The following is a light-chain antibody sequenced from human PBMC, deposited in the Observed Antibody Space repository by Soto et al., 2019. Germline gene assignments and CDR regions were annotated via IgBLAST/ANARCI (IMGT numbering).Light chain of an antibody. CDR2: GNS. V-gene: IGLV1-40*01. J-gene: IGLJ3*02. Sequence: QSVLTQPPSVSGAPGQRVTISCTGSSSNIGAGYDVHWYQQLPGTAPKFLIYGNSNRPSGVPDRFSGSKSGTSASLAITGLQAEDEADYYCQSYDSSLNWVFGGGTQLTVL. CDR1: SSNIGAGYD. CDR3: QSYDSSLNWV.